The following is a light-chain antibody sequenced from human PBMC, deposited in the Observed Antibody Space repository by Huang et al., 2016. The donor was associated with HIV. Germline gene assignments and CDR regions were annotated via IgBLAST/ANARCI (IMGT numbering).Light chain of an antibody. J-gene: IGKJ1*01. CDR3: QQSYSSPWT. CDR1: ENIGKY. V-gene: IGKV1-39*01. Sequence: DIQMTQSPSFLSAFVGDRVTITCRASENIGKYLNWYQQKPGKAPNLLIFTASSLKCGVPSRFSGGGSGTEFTLTINNLQPEDSAIYHCQQSYSSPWTFGQGTKVEIK. CDR2: TAS.